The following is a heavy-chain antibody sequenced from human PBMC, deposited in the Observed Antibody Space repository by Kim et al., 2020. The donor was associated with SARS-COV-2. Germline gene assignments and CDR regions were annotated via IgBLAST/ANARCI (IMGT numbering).Heavy chain of an antibody. Sequence: SETLSLTCAVYGGSFSGYYWSWIRQPPGKGLEWIGEINHSGSTNYNPSLKSRVTISVDTSKNQFSLKLSSVTAADTAVYYCARRWTVYATGWSGWFDPWGQGTLVTVSS. CDR2: INHSGST. V-gene: IGHV4-34*01. D-gene: IGHD2-8*01. J-gene: IGHJ5*02. CDR1: GGSFSGYY. CDR3: ARRWTVYATGWSGWFDP.